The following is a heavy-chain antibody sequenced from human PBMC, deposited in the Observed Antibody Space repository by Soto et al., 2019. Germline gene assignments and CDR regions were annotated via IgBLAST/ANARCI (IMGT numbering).Heavy chain of an antibody. CDR1: GGSISSGGYS. CDR3: ARVPDR. J-gene: IGHJ5*02. D-gene: IGHD2-2*01. CDR2: IYHSGST. Sequence: SETLSLTCAVSGGSISSGGYSWSWIRQPPGKGLEWIGYIYHSGSTYYNPALKSRVTISVDRSKNQFSLKLSSVTAADTAVYYCARVPDRWGQGTLVTVSS. V-gene: IGHV4-30-2*01.